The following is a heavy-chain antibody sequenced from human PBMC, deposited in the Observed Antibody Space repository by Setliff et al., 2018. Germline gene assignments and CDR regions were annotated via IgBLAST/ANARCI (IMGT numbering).Heavy chain of an antibody. J-gene: IGHJ4*02. V-gene: IGHV4-59*12. CDR3: ASEDY. Sequence: SETLSLTCTVSGGSISDYYWSWIRQAPGKGLEWIGSIYYSGSTNYNPSLKSRVTISVDTSKNQFSLKLSSVTAADTAVYYCASEDYWGQGTLVTVSS. CDR1: GGSISDYY. CDR2: IYYSGST.